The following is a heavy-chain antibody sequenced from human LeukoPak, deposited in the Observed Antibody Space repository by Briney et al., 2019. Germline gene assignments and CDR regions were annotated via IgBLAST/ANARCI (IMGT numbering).Heavy chain of an antibody. CDR2: ISGSGGST. CDR1: GLTFSSYA. D-gene: IGHD4-17*01. J-gene: IGHJ4*02. V-gene: IGHV3-23*01. CDR3: AKGMTTVTTFGLDY. Sequence: PGGSLRLSCAASGLTFSSYAMSWVRQAPGKGLEWVSTISGSGGSTYYADSVKGRFTISRDNSKNTLYLQMNSLRAEDTAVYYCAKGMTTVTTFGLDYWGQGTLVTVSS.